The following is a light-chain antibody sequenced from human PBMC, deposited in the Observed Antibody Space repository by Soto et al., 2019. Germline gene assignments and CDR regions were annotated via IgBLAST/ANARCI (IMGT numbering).Light chain of an antibody. J-gene: IGLJ2*01. Sequence: QSALTQPASVSGSPGQSITISCTGTSSDVGGYNYVSWYQQYPGKAPKVMLYEVTKRPSGVSNRFSGSKSGNTASLTISGLQAEDEAHYYCSSYTSTNTLIFGGGTKVTVL. CDR3: SSYTSTNTLI. CDR1: SSDVGGYNY. V-gene: IGLV2-14*01. CDR2: EVT.